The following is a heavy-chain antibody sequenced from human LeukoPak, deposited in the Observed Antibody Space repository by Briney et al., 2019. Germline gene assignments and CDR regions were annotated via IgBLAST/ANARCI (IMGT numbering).Heavy chain of an antibody. CDR1: GDSISSGGFY. CDR3: ARDYDDFFDY. D-gene: IGHD5-12*01. Sequence: PSQTRSRTCTVSGDSISSGGFYWGWIRQPAGKGLEWIGRIYNSGSTNYNPSLRSRATISVDTSKNQFSLKLNSVTAADTAVYYCARDYDDFFDYWGQGTLVTVSS. V-gene: IGHV4-61*02. CDR2: IYNSGST. J-gene: IGHJ4*02.